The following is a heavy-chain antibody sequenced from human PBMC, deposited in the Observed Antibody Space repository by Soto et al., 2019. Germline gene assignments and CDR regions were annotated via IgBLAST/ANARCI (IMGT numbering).Heavy chain of an antibody. CDR3: ARESEDLTSNFDY. J-gene: IGHJ4*02. CDR2: ISSTTNYI. Sequence: SGGSLRLSCAASGFTFTRYSMNWVRQAPGKGLEWVSSISSTTNYIYYGDSMKGRFTISRDNAKNSLYLEMNSLRAEDTAVYYCARESEDLTSNFDYWGQGALVTVSS. CDR1: GFTFTRYS. V-gene: IGHV3-21*06.